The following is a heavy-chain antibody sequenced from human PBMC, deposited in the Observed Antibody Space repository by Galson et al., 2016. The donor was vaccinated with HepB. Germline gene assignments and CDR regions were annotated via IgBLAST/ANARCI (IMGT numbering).Heavy chain of an antibody. J-gene: IGHJ6*02. CDR3: AKDISSALYYSVMDV. D-gene: IGHD6-25*01. CDR2: INWNSGRI. Sequence: LRLSCAASGFNFYDYAMHWVRQVPGQGLEWVSGINWNSGRIDYADSVKGRFTITRDNSRNSLHLQMNSLRAEDTALYYCAKDISSALYYSVMDVWGQGTTVTVSS. V-gene: IGHV3-9*01. CDR1: GFNFYDYA.